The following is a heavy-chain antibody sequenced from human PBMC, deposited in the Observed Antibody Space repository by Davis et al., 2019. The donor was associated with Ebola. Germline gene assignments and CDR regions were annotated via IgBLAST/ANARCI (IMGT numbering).Heavy chain of an antibody. V-gene: IGHV3-73*01. D-gene: IGHD4-17*01. CDR2: IRSKANSYAT. CDR3: TSDYGDYGDY. J-gene: IGHJ4*02. Sequence: GESLKISCAASGFTFSGSAMHWVRQAPGKGLEWVGRIRSKANSYATAYAASVKGRFTISRDDSKNTAYLQMNSLETEDTAVYYCTSDYGDYGDYWGQGTLVTVSS. CDR1: GFTFSGSA.